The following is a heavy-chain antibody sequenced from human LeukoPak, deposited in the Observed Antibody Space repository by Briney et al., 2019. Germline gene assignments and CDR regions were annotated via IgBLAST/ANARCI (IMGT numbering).Heavy chain of an antibody. Sequence: ASVKVSCKASGYTFTSYYMHWVRQAPGQGLEWMGIINPSGGSTSYAQKFQGRVTMTRDMSTSTVYMELSSLRSEDTAVYYCARAAVGAAAGTSYYYYMDVWGKGTTVTVSS. D-gene: IGHD6-13*01. CDR1: GYTFTSYY. CDR2: INPSGGST. V-gene: IGHV1-46*01. CDR3: ARAAVGAAAGTSYYYYMDV. J-gene: IGHJ6*03.